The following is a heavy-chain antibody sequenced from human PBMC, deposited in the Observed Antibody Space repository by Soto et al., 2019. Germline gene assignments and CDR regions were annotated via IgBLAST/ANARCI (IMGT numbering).Heavy chain of an antibody. CDR1: GGSFSGYY. Sequence: PSETLSLTCAVYGGSFSGYYWSWIRQPPGKGLEWIGEINHSGSTNYNPSLKSRVTISVDTSKNQFSLKLSSVTAADTAVYYCARIGASTYYDFWSGYYNNWFDPWGQGTLVTVSS. D-gene: IGHD3-3*01. J-gene: IGHJ5*02. V-gene: IGHV4-34*01. CDR2: INHSGST. CDR3: ARIGASTYYDFWSGYYNNWFDP.